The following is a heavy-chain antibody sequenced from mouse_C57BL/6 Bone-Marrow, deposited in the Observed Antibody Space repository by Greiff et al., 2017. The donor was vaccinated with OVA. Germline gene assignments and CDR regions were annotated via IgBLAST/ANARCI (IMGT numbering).Heavy chain of an antibody. V-gene: IGHV1-15*01. J-gene: IGHJ2*01. CDR3: TRGEFDY. Sequence: QVQLKESGAELVRPGASVTLSCKASGYTFTDYEMHWVKQTPVHGLAWIGAIDPETGGTAYTQTFKGKAILTADKSSSTAYMELRSLTSEDTAVYYCTRGEFDYGGQGTTLTVSS. CDR1: GYTFTDYE. CDR2: IDPETGGT.